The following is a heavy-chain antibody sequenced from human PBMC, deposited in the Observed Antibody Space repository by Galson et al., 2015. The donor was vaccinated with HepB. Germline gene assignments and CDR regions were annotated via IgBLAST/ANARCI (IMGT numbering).Heavy chain of an antibody. D-gene: IGHD3-16*01. J-gene: IGHJ4*02. V-gene: IGHV1-18*04. CDR3: ASGMMEDYFDY. CDR1: GYTFSNFV. CDR2: ISTYNGDT. Sequence: SVKVSCKASGYTFSNFVINWVRQAPGQGLEWMGWISTYNGDTNYAQKFQARATMTTDTSTSTAYMELRSLRSDDTAVYCCASGMMEDYFDYWGQGTLVTVSS.